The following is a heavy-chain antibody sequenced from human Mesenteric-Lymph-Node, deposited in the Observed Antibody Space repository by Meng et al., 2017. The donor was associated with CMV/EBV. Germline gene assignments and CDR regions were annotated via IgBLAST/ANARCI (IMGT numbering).Heavy chain of an antibody. CDR1: GYTYTSYA. V-gene: IGHV7-4-1*02. CDR3: ARDGDYGSGSPRDY. Sequence: KASGYTYTSYAMNWVRQAPGQGLEWMGWINTNTGNPTYVQGFTGRFVFSLDTSVSTAYLQISSLKAEDTAVYYCARDGDYGSGSPRDYWGQGTLVTVSS. CDR2: INTNTGNP. D-gene: IGHD3-10*01. J-gene: IGHJ4*02.